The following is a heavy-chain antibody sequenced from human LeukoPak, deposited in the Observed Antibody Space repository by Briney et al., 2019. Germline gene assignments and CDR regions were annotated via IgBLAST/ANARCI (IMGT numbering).Heavy chain of an antibody. Sequence: GGSLRLSCAASGFTFSGSAMHWVRQPSGKGLEWVGRIRSKANSYATAYAASVKGRFTISRDDSKNTAYLQMNSLKTEDTAVYYCTRRVVAGVNFDYWGRGTLVTVSS. CDR2: IRSKANSYAT. CDR1: GFTFSGSA. D-gene: IGHD2-15*01. V-gene: IGHV3-73*01. CDR3: TRRVVAGVNFDY. J-gene: IGHJ4*02.